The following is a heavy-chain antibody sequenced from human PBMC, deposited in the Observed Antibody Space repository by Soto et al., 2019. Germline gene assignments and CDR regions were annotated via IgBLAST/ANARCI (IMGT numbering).Heavy chain of an antibody. Sequence: SETLSLTCAVYGGSFSGYYWSWIRQPPGKGLEWIGYIYYSGSTNYNPSLKSRVTISVDTSKNQFSLKLSSVTAADTAVYYCARDNTLDYWGQGTLVTVSS. CDR3: ARDNTLDY. V-gene: IGHV4-59*01. CDR2: IYYSGST. CDR1: GGSFSGYY. J-gene: IGHJ4*02.